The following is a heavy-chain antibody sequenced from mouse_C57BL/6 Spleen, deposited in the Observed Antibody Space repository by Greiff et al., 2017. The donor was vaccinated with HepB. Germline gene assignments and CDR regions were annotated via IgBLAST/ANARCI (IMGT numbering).Heavy chain of an antibody. CDR2: IYPGSGST. J-gene: IGHJ3*01. CDR1: GYTFTSYW. V-gene: IGHV1-55*01. D-gene: IGHD2-5*01. CDR3: ARYSKDGVAY. Sequence: VQLQQSGAELVKPGASVKMSCKASGYTFTSYWITWVKQRPGQGLEWIGDIYPGSGSTNYNEKFKSKATLTVDTSSSTAYMQISSLTSEDAAVYYCARYSKDGVAYWGQGTLVTVSA.